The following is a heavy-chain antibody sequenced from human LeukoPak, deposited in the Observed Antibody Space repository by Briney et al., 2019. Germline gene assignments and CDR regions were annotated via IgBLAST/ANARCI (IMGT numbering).Heavy chain of an antibody. Sequence: SETLSLTCTVSGGSISSYYWSWIRQPPGKGLEWIGNIYYSGSTYYNPSLKSRVTISVDTSKNQFSLKLSSVTAADTAVYYCARLGVGDYVFDYWGQGTLVTVSS. D-gene: IGHD4-17*01. J-gene: IGHJ4*02. CDR3: ARLGVGDYVFDY. V-gene: IGHV4-59*08. CDR1: GGSISSYY. CDR2: IYYSGST.